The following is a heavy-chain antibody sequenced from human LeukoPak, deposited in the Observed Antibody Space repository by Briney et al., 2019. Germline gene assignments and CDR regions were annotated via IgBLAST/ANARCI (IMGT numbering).Heavy chain of an antibody. V-gene: IGHV4-31*03. CDR1: GGSIRSGGYF. Sequence: PSQTQSLTCTVSGGSIRSGGYFGSWSRQHRGKGGEWIGYTYYNGNTYYNPSLRSRVTISVDTSKNQYSQKLNSVTAADTAVYYCAREVNYGSGTFDYWGQGTLVTVSS. CDR3: AREVNYGSGTFDY. J-gene: IGHJ4*02. D-gene: IGHD3-10*01. CDR2: TYYNGNT.